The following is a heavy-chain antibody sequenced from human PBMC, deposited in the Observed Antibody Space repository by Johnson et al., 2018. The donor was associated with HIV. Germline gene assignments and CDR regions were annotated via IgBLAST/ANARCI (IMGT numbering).Heavy chain of an antibody. CDR1: GFTFSSYA. Sequence: QVQLVESGGGLVQPGGSLRLSCAASGFTFSSYAMHWVRQAPGKGLEWVAVISYVGSYKYYADSVKRRFTISRDNSKNTLYLQMNSLRAEDTAVYYCAKGGGLLSAFDIWGQGTMVTVSS. CDR3: AKGGGLLSAFDI. D-gene: IGHD2-2*01. V-gene: IGHV3-30-3*01. CDR2: ISYVGSYK. J-gene: IGHJ3*02.